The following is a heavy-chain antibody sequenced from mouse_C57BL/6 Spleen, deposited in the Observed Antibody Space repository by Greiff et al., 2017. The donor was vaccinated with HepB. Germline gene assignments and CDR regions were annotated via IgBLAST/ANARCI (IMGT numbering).Heavy chain of an antibody. CDR2: IDPEDGET. Sequence: EVQRVESGAELVKPGASVKLSCTASGFNIKDYYMHWVKQRTEQGLEWIGRIDPEDGETKYALKFQGKATITADTSSNTAYLQLSSLTSEDTAVYYCARYFDYWGQGTTLTVAS. CDR3: ARYFDY. CDR1: GFNIKDYY. J-gene: IGHJ2*01. V-gene: IGHV14-2*01.